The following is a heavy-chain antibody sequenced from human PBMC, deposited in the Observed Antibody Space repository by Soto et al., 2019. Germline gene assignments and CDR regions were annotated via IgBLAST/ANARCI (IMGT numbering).Heavy chain of an antibody. CDR3: ANQLEYYDFWSGYYTERLNYYMDV. CDR2: IIPILGIA. Sequence: ASVKVSCKASGGTFSSYTISWVRQAPGQGLEWMGRIIPILGIANYAQKFQGRVTITADKSTSTAYMELSSLRSEDTAVYYCANQLEYYDFWSGYYTERLNYYMDVWGKGTTVTVSS. J-gene: IGHJ6*03. V-gene: IGHV1-69*02. CDR1: GGTFSSYT. D-gene: IGHD3-3*01.